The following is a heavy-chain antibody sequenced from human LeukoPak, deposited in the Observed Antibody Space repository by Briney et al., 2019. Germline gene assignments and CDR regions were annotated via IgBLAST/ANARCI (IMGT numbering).Heavy chain of an antibody. D-gene: IGHD3-3*01. CDR1: GFTFDDYG. V-gene: IGHV3-20*04. CDR3: AKGDSIFEVGYYFDC. CDR2: INWNGGST. J-gene: IGHJ4*02. Sequence: GGSLRLSCAASGFTFDDYGMSWVRQAPGKGLEWVSGINWNGGSTGYEDSVKGRFTISRDNAKNSLYLQMNSLRAEDTALYYCAKGDSIFEVGYYFDCWGQGTLVTVSS.